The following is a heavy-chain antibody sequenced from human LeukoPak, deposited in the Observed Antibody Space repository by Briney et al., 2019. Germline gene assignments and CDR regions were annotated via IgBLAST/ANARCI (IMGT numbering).Heavy chain of an antibody. J-gene: IGHJ4*02. CDR3: ARVPTYYYDSSGYLFDY. CDR2: VYPLDSET. CDR1: GYSFNTFM. Sequence: GESLKISCQTSGYSFNTFMIAWVRQAPGRGLEWMGLVYPLDSETRYGPSFQGQVTISADKSISTAYLQWSSLKASDTAMYYCARVPTYYYDSSGYLFDYWGQGTLVTVSS. D-gene: IGHD3-22*01. V-gene: IGHV5-51*01.